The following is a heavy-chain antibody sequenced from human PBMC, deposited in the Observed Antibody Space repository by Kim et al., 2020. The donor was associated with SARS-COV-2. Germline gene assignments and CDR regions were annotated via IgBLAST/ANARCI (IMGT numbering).Heavy chain of an antibody. V-gene: IGHV5-10-1*01. J-gene: IGHJ4*02. CDR2: T. CDR3: ASTSAPGYSSL. Sequence: TNYSPSFQGHVTISADKSISTAYLQWSSLKASDTAMYYCASTSAPGYSSLWGQGTLVTVSS. D-gene: IGHD6-13*01.